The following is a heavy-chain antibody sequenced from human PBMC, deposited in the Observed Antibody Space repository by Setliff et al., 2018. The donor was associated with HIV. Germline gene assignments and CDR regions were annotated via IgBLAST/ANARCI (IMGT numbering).Heavy chain of an antibody. CDR3: ARSPSYRSSWEYYFDY. V-gene: IGHV4-4*09. Sequence: SETLSLTCTVSGGSISGYHWNWLRQTPGKGLEWIGYIYTSRGTNCNHSLRTRVIISVDTSNQFSLKLSSVTAADAAVYYCARSPSYRSSWEYYFDYWGQGILVTV. J-gene: IGHJ4*02. CDR2: IYTSRGT. D-gene: IGHD6-13*01. CDR1: GGSISGYH.